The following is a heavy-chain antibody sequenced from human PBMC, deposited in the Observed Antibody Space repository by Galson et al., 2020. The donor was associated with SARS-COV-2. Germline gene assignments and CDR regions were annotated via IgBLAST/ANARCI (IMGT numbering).Heavy chain of an antibody. J-gene: IGHJ5*02. Sequence: SETLSLTCAVYGGSFSGYYWSWIRQPPGKGLEWIGEINHSGSTNYNPSLKSQVTISVDTSKNQFSLKLSSVTAADTAVYYCARGLGLLWFGELLHNWFDPWGQGTLVTVSS. D-gene: IGHD3-10*01. CDR1: GGSFSGYY. V-gene: IGHV4-34*01. CDR3: ARGLGLLWFGELLHNWFDP. CDR2: INHSGST.